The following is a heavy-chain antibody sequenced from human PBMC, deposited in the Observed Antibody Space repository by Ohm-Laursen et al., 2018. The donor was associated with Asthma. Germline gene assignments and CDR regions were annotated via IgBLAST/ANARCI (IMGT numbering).Heavy chain of an antibody. J-gene: IGHJ4*02. CDR2: ISSSGSTI. D-gene: IGHD3-3*01. V-gene: IGHV3-11*01. CDR3: ARGTRSGYYMDYFDY. Sequence: SLRLSCAASGYTFSDYYMSWIRQAPGKGLEWVSYISSSGSTIYYADSVKGRFTISRDNAKNSLYLQMNSLRAEDTAVYYCARGTRSGYYMDYFDYWGQGTLVTVSS. CDR1: GYTFSDYY.